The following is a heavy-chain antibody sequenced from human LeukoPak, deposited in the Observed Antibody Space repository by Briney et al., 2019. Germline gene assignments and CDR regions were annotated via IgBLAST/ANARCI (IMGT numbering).Heavy chain of an antibody. CDR1: GGSISSYY. Sequence: SETLSLTCTVSGGSISSYYWSWIRQPPGKGLEWIGYIYYSGSTNYNPSLKSRVTISVDTSKNQFSLKLSSVTAADTAVYYCARDLTGTSNAEYFDYWGQGTLVTVSS. CDR2: IYYSGST. V-gene: IGHV4-59*01. CDR3: ARDLTGTSNAEYFDY. J-gene: IGHJ4*02. D-gene: IGHD1-20*01.